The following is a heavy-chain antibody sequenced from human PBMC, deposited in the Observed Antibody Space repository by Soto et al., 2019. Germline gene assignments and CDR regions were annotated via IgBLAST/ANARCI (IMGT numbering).Heavy chain of an antibody. CDR3: ARGSGTGRGGFLEASEY. D-gene: IGHD2-15*01. CDR2: ISAHNGNT. J-gene: IGHJ4*02. V-gene: IGHV1-18*04. CDR1: GYTLTTHG. Sequence: ASVKVSCKASGYTLTTHGITWVRQAPGQGLEWMGWISAHNGNTDFRDRVTMTRDTSISTAYMELSRLKSDDTAVYYCARGSGTGRGGFLEASEYWGQGTQVTVSS.